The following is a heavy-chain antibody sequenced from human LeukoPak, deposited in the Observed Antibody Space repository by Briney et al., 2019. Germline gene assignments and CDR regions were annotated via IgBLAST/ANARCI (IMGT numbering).Heavy chain of an antibody. CDR1: GFTFSSYW. CDR3: ARDSAGVVTDY. J-gene: IGHJ4*02. D-gene: IGHD3-3*01. CDR2: INADGSST. Sequence: GGSLRLSCAASGFTFSSYWMHWVRQAPGKGLVWVSRINADGSSTNYADSVKGRFTISRDNAKNSLYLQMNSLRAEDTAVYYCARDSAGVVTDYWGQGTLVTVSS. V-gene: IGHV3-74*01.